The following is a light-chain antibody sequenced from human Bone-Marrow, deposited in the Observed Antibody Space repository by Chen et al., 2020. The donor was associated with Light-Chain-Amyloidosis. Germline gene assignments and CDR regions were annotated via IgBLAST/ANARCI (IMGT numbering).Light chain of an antibody. CDR1: QTISSNY. CDR3: QQYGTSPLT. CDR2: GSS. Sequence: EIVLTLSPRPLSLSPGEGANLSCRASQTISSNYLTWYQQKFGQAPRLLIYGSSSRATGIPDRFTGSGSGTDFTLTINRLEPEDFAMYYCQQYGTSPLTFGGGTKVEIK. V-gene: IGKV3-20*01. J-gene: IGKJ4*01.